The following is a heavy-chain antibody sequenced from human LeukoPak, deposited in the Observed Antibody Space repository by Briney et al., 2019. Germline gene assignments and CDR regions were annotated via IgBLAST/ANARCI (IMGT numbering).Heavy chain of an antibody. D-gene: IGHD5-18*01. J-gene: IGHJ3*02. CDR3: ARDLTAHSYGYIEAFDI. CDR2: ISSSSSYI. V-gene: IGHV3-21*01. Sequence: GGSLRLSCAASGFTFDNYAMNWVRQAPGKGLEWVSSISSSSSYIYYADSVKGRFTISRDNAKNSLYLQMNSLRAEDTAVYYCARDLTAHSYGYIEAFDIWGQGTMVTVSS. CDR1: GFTFDNYA.